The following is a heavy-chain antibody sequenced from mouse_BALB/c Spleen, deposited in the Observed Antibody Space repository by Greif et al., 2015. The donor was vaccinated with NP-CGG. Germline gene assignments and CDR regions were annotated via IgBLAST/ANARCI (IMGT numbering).Heavy chain of an antibody. D-gene: IGHD4-1*01. V-gene: IGHV4-1*02. CDR1: GFDFSRYW. CDR3: ARSWDYAMDY. Sequence: EVQLVESGGGLVQPGGSLKLSRAASGFDFSRYWMSWVRQAPGKGLEWIGEINPDSSTINYTPSLKDKFIISRDNAKNTLYLQMSKVRSEDTARYYCARSWDYAMDYWGQGTSVTVSS. CDR2: INPDSSTI. J-gene: IGHJ4*01.